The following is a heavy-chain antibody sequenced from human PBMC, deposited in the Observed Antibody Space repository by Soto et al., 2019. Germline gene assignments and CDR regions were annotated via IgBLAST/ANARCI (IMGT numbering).Heavy chain of an antibody. CDR2: SFYSGIT. CDR3: ARWSGVGVAGMDV. Sequence: QVQLQESGPRLVKPLQTLSLTCTVSGDSINSGDYYWSWIRQPPGRGLEWVGYSFYSGITDYNPSRKSRMSMDTSKNQFSLRLNSVTAADTAVYFCARWSGVGVAGMDVWGRGTTVSVSS. V-gene: IGHV4-30-4*01. J-gene: IGHJ6*02. CDR1: GDSINSGDYY. D-gene: IGHD3-10*01.